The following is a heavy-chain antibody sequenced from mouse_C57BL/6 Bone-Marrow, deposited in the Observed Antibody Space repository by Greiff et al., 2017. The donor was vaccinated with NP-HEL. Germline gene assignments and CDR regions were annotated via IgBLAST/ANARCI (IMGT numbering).Heavy chain of an antibody. D-gene: IGHD1-1*01. V-gene: IGHV1-15*01. CDR3: TKRTTVDYYAMDY. Sequence: VQLQQSGAELVRPGASVTLSCKASGYTFTDYEMHWVKQTPVHGLEWIGAIDPETGGTAYNQKFKGKAILTADKSSSTAYMELRSLTSEDSAVYYCTKRTTVDYYAMDYWGQGTSVTVSS. CDR1: GYTFTDYE. CDR2: IDPETGGT. J-gene: IGHJ4*01.